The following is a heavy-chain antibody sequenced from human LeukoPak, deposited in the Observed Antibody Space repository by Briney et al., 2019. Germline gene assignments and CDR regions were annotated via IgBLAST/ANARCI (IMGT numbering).Heavy chain of an antibody. CDR3: AKYRPSGSIWVGFDI. CDR1: GGSISNNY. V-gene: IGHV4-59*08. D-gene: IGHD6-6*01. J-gene: IGHJ3*02. Sequence: SETLSLTCLVSGGSISNNYWSWIRQPIGKGLEWIGYIYYTGSTSYNPHLKSRASISVDTSKNQFSLRLTSVTAADTALYYCAKYRPSGSIWVGFDIWGQGTMVTVSS. CDR2: IYYTGST.